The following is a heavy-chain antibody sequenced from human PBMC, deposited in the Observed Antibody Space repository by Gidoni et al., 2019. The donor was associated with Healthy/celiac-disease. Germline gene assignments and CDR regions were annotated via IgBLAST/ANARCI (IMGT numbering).Heavy chain of an antibody. Sequence: QVQLQQWGAGLLKPSETLSLTCAVYGGSFSGYYWSWIRQPPGKGLEWIGEINHSGSTNSNPSLKSRVTISVDTSKNQFSLKLSSVTAADTAVYYCARDLSTSRRRSVFDYWGQGTLVTVSS. CDR2: INHSGST. D-gene: IGHD3-16*01. CDR3: ARDLSTSRRRSVFDY. J-gene: IGHJ4*02. CDR1: GGSFSGYY. V-gene: IGHV4-34*01.